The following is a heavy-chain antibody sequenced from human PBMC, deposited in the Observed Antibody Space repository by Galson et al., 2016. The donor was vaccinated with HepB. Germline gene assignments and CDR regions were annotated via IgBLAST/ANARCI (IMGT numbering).Heavy chain of an antibody. CDR2: ISYDENNK. CDR1: GFTFSSYA. CDR3: AAMREASTSLYGAQSY. D-gene: IGHD2-2*01. J-gene: IGHJ4*02. Sequence: SLRLSCAASGFTFSSYAMHWVRQAPGKGLEWVSLISYDENNKHYADSVKGRFFISRDNSRNTLYVQMNSLRPEDTAVYYCAAMREASTSLYGAQSYWGQGTLVTVSS. V-gene: IGHV3-30*04.